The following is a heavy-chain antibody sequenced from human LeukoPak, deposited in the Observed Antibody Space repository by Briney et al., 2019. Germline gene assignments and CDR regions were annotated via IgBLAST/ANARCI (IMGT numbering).Heavy chain of an antibody. CDR1: GFTFSSYG. CDR2: IRYDGSNK. J-gene: IGHJ5*02. Sequence: GGSLRLSCAASGFTFSSYGMHWVRQAPGKGLEWVAFIRYDGSNKYYADSVKGRFTISRDNSKNTLYLQMNSLRAEDTAVYYCARTNMVRGVISVSSWFDPWGQGTLVTVSS. V-gene: IGHV3-30*02. CDR3: ARTNMVRGVISVSSWFDP. D-gene: IGHD3-10*01.